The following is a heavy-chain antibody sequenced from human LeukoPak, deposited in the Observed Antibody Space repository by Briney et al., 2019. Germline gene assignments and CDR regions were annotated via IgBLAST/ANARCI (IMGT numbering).Heavy chain of an antibody. Sequence: GGSLRLSCAASGFTFSRFSMNWVRQAPGKGLEWVSYISTSSGSIYYADSVKGRFTISRDNAKNSLFLQMNSLRAEDTAVYYCAVQRGYSYGYLDYWGQGTLVTVSS. CDR2: ISTSSGSI. J-gene: IGHJ4*02. CDR3: AVQRGYSYGYLDY. CDR1: GFTFSRFS. D-gene: IGHD5-18*01. V-gene: IGHV3-48*01.